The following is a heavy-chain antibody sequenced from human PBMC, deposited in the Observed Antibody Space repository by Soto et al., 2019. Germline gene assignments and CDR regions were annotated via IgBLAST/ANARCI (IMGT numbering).Heavy chain of an antibody. J-gene: IGHJ4*02. CDR2: ISAYNGNT. CDR1: GYTFTSYG. Sequence: QVQLVQSGAEVKKPGASVKVSCKASGYTFTSYGISWVRQAPGQGLEWMGWISAYNGNTNYAQKLQGRVTMTTDTATSGAYKELRRLRSDDTAVYSCARDPPGYGDVVDYWGQVTLVTVSS. D-gene: IGHD3-10*01. V-gene: IGHV1-18*01. CDR3: ARDPPGYGDVVDY.